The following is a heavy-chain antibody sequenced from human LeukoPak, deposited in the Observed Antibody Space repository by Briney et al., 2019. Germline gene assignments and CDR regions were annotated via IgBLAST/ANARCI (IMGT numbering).Heavy chain of an antibody. Sequence: PGGSLRLSCAVSGSSFSSASMNWARQAPAKGLEWLSYISSASSTIYYADSVRGRFTISRDNAKNSLYLQMNSLRAEDTAVYYCAVSGRGGFYYYGMDVWGQGTTVTVSS. CDR2: ISSASSTI. CDR1: GSSFSSAS. V-gene: IGHV3-48*04. CDR3: AVSGRGGFYYYGMDV. D-gene: IGHD1-26*01. J-gene: IGHJ6*02.